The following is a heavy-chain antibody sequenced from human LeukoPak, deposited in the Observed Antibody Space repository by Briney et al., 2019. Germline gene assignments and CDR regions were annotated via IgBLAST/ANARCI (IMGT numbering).Heavy chain of an antibody. D-gene: IGHD3-9*01. V-gene: IGHV1-24*01. Sequence: ASVKVSCKVSGYTLTELSMHWVRQAPGKGLEWMGGFDPEDGETIYAQKFKGRVTMTEDTSTDTAYMELSSLRSEDTAVYYCATPFYDILTGPLAGMDVWGQGTTVTVSS. CDR1: GYTLTELS. CDR2: FDPEDGET. CDR3: ATPFYDILTGPLAGMDV. J-gene: IGHJ6*02.